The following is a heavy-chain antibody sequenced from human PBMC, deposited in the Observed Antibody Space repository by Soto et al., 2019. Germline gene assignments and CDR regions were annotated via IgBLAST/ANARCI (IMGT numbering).Heavy chain of an antibody. Sequence: GGSLRLSCAASGFTFSSYAMSWVRQAPGKGLEWVSTISGSDGKTFYADSVKGRFSISRGTSQSTLYLQMNSLRADDTAMYYCARWSYLDYWGQGTRVTV. V-gene: IGHV3-23*01. CDR3: ARWSYLDY. CDR2: ISGSDGKT. J-gene: IGHJ4*02. CDR1: GFTFSSYA. D-gene: IGHD3-3*01.